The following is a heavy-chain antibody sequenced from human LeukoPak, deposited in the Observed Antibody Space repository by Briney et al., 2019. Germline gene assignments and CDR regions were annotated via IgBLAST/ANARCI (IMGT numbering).Heavy chain of an antibody. V-gene: IGHV3-30*02. J-gene: IGHJ4*02. D-gene: IGHD6-19*01. CDR2: IRYDGSNK. Sequence: LSGGSLRLSCAASGFTFSSYGMHWVRQAPGKGLEWVAFIRYDGSNKHYADSVKGRFTISRDNSKNTLYLQMNSLRAEDTAVYYCAKDHSSGWYGGLDYWGQGTLVTVSS. CDR1: GFTFSSYG. CDR3: AKDHSSGWYGGLDY.